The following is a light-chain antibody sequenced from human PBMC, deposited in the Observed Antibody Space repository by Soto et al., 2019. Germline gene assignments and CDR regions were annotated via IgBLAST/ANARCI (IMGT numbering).Light chain of an antibody. V-gene: IGKV3-15*01. CDR3: QQYIRRPLS. CDR1: QDVTNS. CDR2: DAS. J-gene: IGKJ5*01. Sequence: EILMTQSPSTLSLSPGEGVTLSCRAAQDVTNSVAWYQQKSGQAPRLLIYDASARASGVSARFSGSGSGTDFTLPISGLQAEDFAVYFCQQYIRRPLSFGQGTRLEIK.